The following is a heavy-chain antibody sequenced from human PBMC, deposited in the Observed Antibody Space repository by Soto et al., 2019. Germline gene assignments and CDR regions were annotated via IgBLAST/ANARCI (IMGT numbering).Heavy chain of an antibody. V-gene: IGHV3-30-3*01. CDR1: GFTFSSYA. CDR3: ASPIAVAGPLSNTDS. J-gene: IGHJ4*02. CDR2: ISYDGSNK. Sequence: QVQLVESGGGVVQPGRSLRLSCAASGFTFSSYAMHWVRQAPGKGLEWVAVISYDGSNKYYADSVKGRFTISRDNSKNTLYLQMNSLRAEETAVYYWASPIAVAGPLSNTDSWGQGTLVTVSS. D-gene: IGHD6-19*01.